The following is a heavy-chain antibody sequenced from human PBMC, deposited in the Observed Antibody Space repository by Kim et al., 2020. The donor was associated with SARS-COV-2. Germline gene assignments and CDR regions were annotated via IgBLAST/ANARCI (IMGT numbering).Heavy chain of an antibody. V-gene: IGHV3-74*01. Sequence: GGSLRLSCAASGFTFSSYWMHWVRQAPGKGLVWVSRINSDGSSTNYADSVKGRFTISRDNAKNTLYLQMNSLRAEDTAVYYCATRLVAAGGFDYWGQGTLVTVSS. D-gene: IGHD2-15*01. J-gene: IGHJ4*02. CDR2: INSDGSST. CDR3: ATRLVAAGGFDY. CDR1: GFTFSSYW.